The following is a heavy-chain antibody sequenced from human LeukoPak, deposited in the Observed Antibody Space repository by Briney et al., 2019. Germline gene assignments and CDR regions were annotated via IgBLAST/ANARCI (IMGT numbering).Heavy chain of an antibody. CDR1: FFPLSHKK. J-gene: IGHJ4*02. Sequence: GGSLSPSLPPPFFPLSHKKMNGFGQAQGKGLRGVSSISGRSGRTYYADSVKGRFAISRDNAKNTLYLQMNSLRAEDTAVYYCARDIYSKSGDDYWGQGTLVTVSS. V-gene: IGHV3-23*01. CDR3: ARDIYSKSGDDY. D-gene: IGHD6-13*01. CDR2: ISGRSGRT.